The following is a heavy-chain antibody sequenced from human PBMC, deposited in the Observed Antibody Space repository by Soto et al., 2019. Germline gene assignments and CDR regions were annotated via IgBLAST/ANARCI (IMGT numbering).Heavy chain of an antibody. Sequence: SETLSLTCAVYGGSLGGYYCAWIRQPPGQGLEWIGDISHSGSANYNPSLKTRVTMSVDTSSNQLSLRLTSVTAADSATYYCARAPGDYPDYWGPGTLVTVSS. CDR1: GGSLGGYY. V-gene: IGHV4-34*01. D-gene: IGHD4-17*01. J-gene: IGHJ4*02. CDR3: ARAPGDYPDY. CDR2: ISHSGSA.